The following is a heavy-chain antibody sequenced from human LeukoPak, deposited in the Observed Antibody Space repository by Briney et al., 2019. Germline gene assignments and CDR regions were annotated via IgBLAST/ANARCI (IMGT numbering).Heavy chain of an antibody. Sequence: SETLSLTCAVYGGFFSGYYWSWIRQHPAEGVEWIGEINHSGSTNYNPSLTSQVTISVDTCKNQFSLKLSSVTAADTAVYYCARAGRLYSSGWSKNWLDPWGQGTLVTVSS. J-gene: IGHJ5*02. V-gene: IGHV4-34*01. CDR3: ARAGRLYSSGWSKNWLDP. D-gene: IGHD6-19*01. CDR1: GGFFSGYY. CDR2: INHSGST.